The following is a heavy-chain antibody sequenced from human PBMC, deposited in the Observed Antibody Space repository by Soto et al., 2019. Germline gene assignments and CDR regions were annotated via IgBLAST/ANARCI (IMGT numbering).Heavy chain of an antibody. J-gene: IGHJ4*02. CDR2: IYYSGST. D-gene: IGHD1-1*01. Sequence: SETLSLTCTVSGGSVSSGSYYWSWIRQPPGKGLEWIGYIYYSGSTNYNPSLKSRVTISVDTSKNQFSLKLSSVTAADTAVYYCARTDERTFAYWGQGTLVTVSS. V-gene: IGHV4-61*01. CDR1: GGSVSSGSYY. CDR3: ARTDERTFAY.